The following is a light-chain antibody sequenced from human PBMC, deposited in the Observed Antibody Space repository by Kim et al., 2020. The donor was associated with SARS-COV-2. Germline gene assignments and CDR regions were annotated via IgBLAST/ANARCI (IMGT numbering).Light chain of an antibody. CDR3: QQYNEWPPWT. V-gene: IGKV3-15*01. J-gene: IGKJ1*01. CDR2: SAS. CDR1: QSVRNN. Sequence: EIVMTQSPDTLSVSPGERVTLSCRASQSVRNNLAWYQQRPGQAPRLLIHSASTRATGIPVRFTGSGSGTEFTLTISSLQSEDFAIYYCQQYNEWPPWTFGQGTKVDIK.